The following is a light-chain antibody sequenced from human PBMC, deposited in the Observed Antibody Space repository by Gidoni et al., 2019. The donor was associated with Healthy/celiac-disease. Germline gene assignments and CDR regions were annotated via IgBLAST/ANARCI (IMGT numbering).Light chain of an antibody. CDR2: LGS. Sequence: DIVMTQSPLSLPVTPGEPASISCRSSQSRLHSNGYNYVDWYLQKPGQSPQLLIYLGSNRASGGPDRFSGSGSGTDFTLKISRVEAEDVGVYYCMQALQTPRYTFGQGTKLEIK. V-gene: IGKV2-28*01. CDR1: QSRLHSNGYNY. CDR3: MQALQTPRYT. J-gene: IGKJ2*01.